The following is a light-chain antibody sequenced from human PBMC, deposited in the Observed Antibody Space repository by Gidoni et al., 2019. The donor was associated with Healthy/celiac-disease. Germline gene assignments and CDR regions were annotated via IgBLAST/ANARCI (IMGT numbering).Light chain of an antibody. J-gene: IGKJ1*01. CDR1: QSIRRW. V-gene: IGKV1-5*03. CDR3: QPYNSYPWT. Sequence: DIQMTQSPSTLSSSVVDRGTITCRASQSIRRWLAWYQQKPGKAPKLLIYKASSLDSGVPSRFSGSGSGTEFTLTISSLQPVDFATSYCQPYNSYPWTFGEGTKVEIK. CDR2: KAS.